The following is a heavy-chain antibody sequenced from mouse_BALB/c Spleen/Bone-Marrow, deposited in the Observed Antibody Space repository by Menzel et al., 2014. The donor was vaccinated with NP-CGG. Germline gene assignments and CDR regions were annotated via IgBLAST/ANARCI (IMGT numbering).Heavy chain of an antibody. V-gene: IGHV5-12-2*01. CDR1: GFTFSSYT. J-gene: IGHJ2*01. D-gene: IGHD1-2*01. Sequence: EVNVVESGGGLVQPGGSLKLSCAASGFTFSSYTMSWVRQTPEKRLEWVAYISNGGGSTYYPDTVKGRFTISRDNAKNTLYLQVSSLKSEDTAMYYCARRSAATYYFDYWGQGTTLTVSS. CDR3: ARRSAATYYFDY. CDR2: ISNGGGST.